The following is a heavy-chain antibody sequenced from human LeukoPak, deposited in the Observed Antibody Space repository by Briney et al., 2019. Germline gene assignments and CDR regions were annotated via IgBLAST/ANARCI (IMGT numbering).Heavy chain of an antibody. V-gene: IGHV1-18*01. CDR3: ARDYGDYHTFDY. Sequence: ASVTVSCKASGYTFSMYGLTWVRQAPGQGLEWMGLISAYNGNTVYAQKLQGRVTMTTDTSTTTVWMELRSLTSDDTAIYYCARDYGDYHTFDYWGQGTLVTVSS. D-gene: IGHD4-17*01. J-gene: IGHJ4*02. CDR2: ISAYNGNT. CDR1: GYTFSMYG.